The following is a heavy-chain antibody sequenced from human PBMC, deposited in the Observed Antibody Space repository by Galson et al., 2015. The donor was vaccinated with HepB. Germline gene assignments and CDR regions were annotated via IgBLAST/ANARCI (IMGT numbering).Heavy chain of an antibody. CDR2: IGGSGGTS. CDR1: GFNFNNYA. V-gene: IGHV3-23*01. Sequence: SLRLSCAASGFNFNNYAMTWVRQAPGKGLEWLSAIGGSGGTSYYADSVKGRFTISRDNAKNSVYLQINSLRAEDTAVYYCASRGFYGSLDNWGQGTLVTVSS. CDR3: ASRGFYGSLDN. D-gene: IGHD6-25*01. J-gene: IGHJ4*02.